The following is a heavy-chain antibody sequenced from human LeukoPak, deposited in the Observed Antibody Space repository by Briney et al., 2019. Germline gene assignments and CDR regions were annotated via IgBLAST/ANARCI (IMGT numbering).Heavy chain of an antibody. D-gene: IGHD6-19*01. CDR2: ISGSNSYI. CDR1: GFTFSSYS. V-gene: IGHV3-21*01. J-gene: IGHJ4*02. CDR3: ARDLLAVDHY. Sequence: GGSLRLSCAASGFTFSSYSMNWVRQAPGKGLEWVSSISGSNSYIYYADSVKGRFTISRDNAKNSLYLQMNSLRAEDTAVYYCARDLLAVDHYWGQGTLVTVSS.